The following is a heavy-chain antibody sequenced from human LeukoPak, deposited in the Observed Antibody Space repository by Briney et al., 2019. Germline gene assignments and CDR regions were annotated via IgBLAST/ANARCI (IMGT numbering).Heavy chain of an antibody. J-gene: IGHJ5*02. CDR1: GITLSNYG. D-gene: IGHD1-26*01. CDR2: ISNGKT. Sequence: GSLSLSCAVSGITLSNYGMSWVRQPPGKGLEWVAAISNGKTYYADSVRGRFAISRDDSTNTVYLHMNNLRVEDAAIYYCVRDRAEGRSWVEFDAWGQGVLVTVSS. V-gene: IGHV3-23*01. CDR3: VRDRAEGRSWVEFDA.